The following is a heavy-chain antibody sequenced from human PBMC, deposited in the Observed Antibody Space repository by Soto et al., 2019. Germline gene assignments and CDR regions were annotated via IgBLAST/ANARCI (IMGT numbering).Heavy chain of an antibody. J-gene: IGHJ6*02. D-gene: IGHD2-15*01. V-gene: IGHV3-21*01. CDR1: GFTFSSYS. Sequence: VGSLRFSCAASGFTFSSYSMNWVRQAPGKGLEWVSSISSSSSYIYYADSVKGRFTISRDNAKNSLYLQMNSLRAEDTAVYYCARDPSCSGGSCYIYYHYGMDVWGQGTTVTVSS. CDR3: ARDPSCSGGSCYIYYHYGMDV. CDR2: ISSSSSYI.